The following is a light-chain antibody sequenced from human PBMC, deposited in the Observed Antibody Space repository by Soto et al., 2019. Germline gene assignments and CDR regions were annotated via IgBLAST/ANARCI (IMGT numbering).Light chain of an antibody. CDR3: AAWDDSLNGRV. Sequence: QSVLTQPPSASGTPGQRVTISCSGSNSNIGSNTVNWYQQLPGTAPNLLIYYDNLRPSGVPDRISGSKSGTSASLAISGRQSDDEADYYCAAWDDSLNGRVFGTGTKLTVL. V-gene: IGLV1-44*01. CDR2: YDN. J-gene: IGLJ1*01. CDR1: NSNIGSNT.